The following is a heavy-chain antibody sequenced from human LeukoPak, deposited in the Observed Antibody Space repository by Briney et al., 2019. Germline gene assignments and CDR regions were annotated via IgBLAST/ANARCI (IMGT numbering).Heavy chain of an antibody. CDR3: ARQTGSGLFTLP. D-gene: IGHD3/OR15-3a*01. CDR1: GVSISSSNSY. J-gene: IGHJ4*02. CDR2: IYYSGNT. V-gene: IGHV4-39*01. Sequence: SETLSLTCTVSGVSISSSNSYWGWIRQPPGKGLEWIGSIYYSGNTYYNASLKSRVTISIDTSKNQFSLKLTSVTAADTAVYYCARQTGSGLFTLPGGQGTLVTVSS.